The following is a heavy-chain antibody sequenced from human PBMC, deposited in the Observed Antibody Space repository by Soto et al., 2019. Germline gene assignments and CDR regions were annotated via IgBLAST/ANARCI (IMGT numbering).Heavy chain of an antibody. J-gene: IGHJ4*02. CDR1: GYTFTSYY. CDR3: ATTSNFGGVIIPFDY. D-gene: IGHD3-3*01. Sequence: GASVKVSCKASGYTFTSYYMHWVRQAPGQGLEWMGIINPSGGSTSYAQKFQGRVTMTRDTSTSTVYMELSSLRSEDTAVYYCATTSNFGGVIIPFDYWGQGTLVTVSS. V-gene: IGHV1-46*03. CDR2: INPSGGST.